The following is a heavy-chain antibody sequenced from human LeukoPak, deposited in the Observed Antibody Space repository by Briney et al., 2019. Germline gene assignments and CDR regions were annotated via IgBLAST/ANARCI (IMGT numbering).Heavy chain of an antibody. D-gene: IGHD2-2*01. V-gene: IGHV4-34*01. J-gene: IGHJ6*03. CDR2: INHSGST. Sequence: NSSETLSLTCTVSGGSISSYYWSWIRQPPGKGLEWIGEINHSGSTNYNPSLKSRVTISVDTSKNQFSLKLSSVTAADTAVYYCARVKTGYCSSTSCPPGMDVWGKGTTVTVSS. CDR1: GGSISSYY. CDR3: ARVKTGYCSSTSCPPGMDV.